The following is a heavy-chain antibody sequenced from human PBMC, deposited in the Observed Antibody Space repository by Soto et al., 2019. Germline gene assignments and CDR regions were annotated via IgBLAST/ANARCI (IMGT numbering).Heavy chain of an antibody. D-gene: IGHD3-16*01. V-gene: IGHV4-31*11. J-gene: IGHJ4*02. CDR3: ARSGETLEEFSFAX. CDR1: GGYINSGGYY. Sequence: SETLSLTCAVSGGYINSGGYYWTWIRQRPGKGLELLAYIHHTGRTYTNTSLESRVRISVDTSKKHFSVRLFSVTAADTAVYFCARSGETLEEFSFAXWGQGTLVTVSX. CDR2: IHHTGRT.